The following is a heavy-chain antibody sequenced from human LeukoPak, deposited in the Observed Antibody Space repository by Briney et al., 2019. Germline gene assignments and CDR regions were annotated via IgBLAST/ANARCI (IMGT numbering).Heavy chain of an antibody. V-gene: IGHV3-7*03. D-gene: IGHD6-19*01. CDR3: ARGTRYSSGWYYFDY. CDR1: GFTFSSYW. CDR2: IKQDGSEK. Sequence: PGGSLTLSCAASGFTFSSYWMSWDRQAPGKGLDWVPNIKQDGSEKYYVDSAKGRFTISRDNAKNSLYLQMNSLRAEDTAVYYCARGTRYSSGWYYFDYWGQGTLVTVSS. J-gene: IGHJ4*02.